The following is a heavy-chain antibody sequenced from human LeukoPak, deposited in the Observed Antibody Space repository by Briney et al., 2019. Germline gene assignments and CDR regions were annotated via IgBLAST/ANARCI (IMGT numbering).Heavy chain of an antibody. Sequence: GASVKVSCKASGGTFSSYAISWVRQAPGQGLEWMGRIIPILGIANYAQKFQGRVTITADKSTSTAYMELSSLRSEDTAVYYCARVDLSGSYYYWGQGTLVTVSS. CDR2: IIPILGIA. CDR3: ARVDLSGSYYY. CDR1: GGTFSSYA. D-gene: IGHD1-26*01. V-gene: IGHV1-69*04. J-gene: IGHJ4*02.